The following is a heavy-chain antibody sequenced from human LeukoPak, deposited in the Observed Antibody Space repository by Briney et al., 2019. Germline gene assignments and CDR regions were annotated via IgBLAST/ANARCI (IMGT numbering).Heavy chain of an antibody. CDR3: EIWTSDNN. V-gene: IGHV3-7*01. CDR1: GFTFHGSW. D-gene: IGHD1-1*01. Sequence: GGSLRLSCAASGFTFHGSWMNWVRQVPGKGLEWVANMDPSGTQKRYVDSVRGRFTISKDNSGKSFYLEMNSLTVDDTAIYYCEIWTSDNNWGQGTLVTVSS. J-gene: IGHJ4*02. CDR2: MDPSGTQK.